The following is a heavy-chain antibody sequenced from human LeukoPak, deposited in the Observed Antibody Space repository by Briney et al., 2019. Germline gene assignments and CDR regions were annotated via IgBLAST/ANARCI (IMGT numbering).Heavy chain of an antibody. CDR1: GFTFSSYA. CDR3: AKDSAIGYCSGGRCYSREYYFDY. CDR2: ISGGGTST. Sequence: PGGSLRLSCAASGFTFSSYAMSWVRQAPGKGLEWVSAISGGGTSTYYADSVKGQFTISRDNSQNSLYLQMNSLRAEDTAVYYCAKDSAIGYCSGGRCYSREYYFDYWGQGTLVTVSS. D-gene: IGHD2-15*01. V-gene: IGHV3-23*01. J-gene: IGHJ4*02.